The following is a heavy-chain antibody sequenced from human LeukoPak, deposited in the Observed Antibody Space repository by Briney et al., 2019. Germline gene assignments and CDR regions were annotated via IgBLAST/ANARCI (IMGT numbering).Heavy chain of an antibody. Sequence: GESLKISCKGSGYTFTSNWIGWVRQMPGKGLEWMGIIYPGDSDTRYSPSFQGQVTISADKSISTAYLQWSSLKASDTAMYCCARHVGEYSRSPFDYWGQGTLVTVSS. V-gene: IGHV5-51*01. CDR1: GYTFTSNW. D-gene: IGHD6-6*01. J-gene: IGHJ4*02. CDR3: ARHVGEYSRSPFDY. CDR2: IYPGDSDT.